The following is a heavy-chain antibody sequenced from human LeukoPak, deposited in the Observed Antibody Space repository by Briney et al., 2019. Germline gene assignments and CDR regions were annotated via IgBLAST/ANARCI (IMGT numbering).Heavy chain of an antibody. D-gene: IGHD2-2*01. CDR1: GGPISSYY. CDR2: IYSSGNT. Sequence: PSETLSLTCTVSGGPISSYYWSWIRQPAGKGLEWIGFIYSSGNTNYNPSLKSRVTISVDTSKHQFSLNLTSVTAADTAVYYCARGALLVPAAFDYWGQGTLVTVSS. V-gene: IGHV4-4*07. J-gene: IGHJ4*02. CDR3: ARGALLVPAAFDY.